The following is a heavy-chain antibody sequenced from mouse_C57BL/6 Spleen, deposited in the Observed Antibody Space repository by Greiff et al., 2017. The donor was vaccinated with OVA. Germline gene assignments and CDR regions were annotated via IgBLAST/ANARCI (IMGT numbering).Heavy chain of an antibody. CDR1: GFTFSDYG. CDR2: ISSGSSTI. CDR3: ARRRTGTGYFDV. V-gene: IGHV5-17*01. J-gene: IGHJ1*03. Sequence: EVKVVESGGGLVKPGGSLKLSCAASGFTFSDYGMHWVRQAPEKGLEWVAYISSGSSTIYYADTVKGRFTISRDNAKNTLFLQMTSLRSEDTAMYYCARRRTGTGYFDVWGTGTTVTVSS. D-gene: IGHD4-1*01.